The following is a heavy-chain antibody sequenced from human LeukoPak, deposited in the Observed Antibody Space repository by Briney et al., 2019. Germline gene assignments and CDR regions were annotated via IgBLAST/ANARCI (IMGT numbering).Heavy chain of an antibody. CDR1: GDSISSSSYY. Sequence: SETLSLTCTVSGDSISSSSYYWGWIRQPPGKGLEWIAYIYYTGGTYYNPSLKSRVTISVDTSKNQFSLKLSSVTAADTAVYYCARLISGNYGVSRFDPRGQGTLVTVSS. D-gene: IGHD1-26*01. V-gene: IGHV4-39*01. J-gene: IGHJ5*02. CDR3: ARLISGNYGVSRFDP. CDR2: IYYTGGT.